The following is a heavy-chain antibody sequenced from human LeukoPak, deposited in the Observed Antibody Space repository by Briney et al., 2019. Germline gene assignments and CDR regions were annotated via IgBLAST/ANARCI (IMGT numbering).Heavy chain of an antibody. Sequence: SETLSLTCTVSGGSISSYYWSWIRQPPGKGLEWIGYIYYSGSTNYNPSLKSRVTISVDTSKNQFSLKPSSVTAADTAVYYCARHTGPWELKKRAFDIWGQGTMVTVSS. D-gene: IGHD1-26*01. CDR1: GGSISSYY. CDR2: IYYSGST. CDR3: ARHTGPWELKKRAFDI. J-gene: IGHJ3*02. V-gene: IGHV4-59*01.